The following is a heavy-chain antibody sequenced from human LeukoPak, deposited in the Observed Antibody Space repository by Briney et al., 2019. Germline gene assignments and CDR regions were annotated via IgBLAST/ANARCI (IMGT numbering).Heavy chain of an antibody. CDR1: GFTFSSYG. CDR3: AGGDCGGDCYSSFDY. CDR2: ISYDGSNK. J-gene: IGHJ4*02. V-gene: IGHV3-30*03. D-gene: IGHD2-21*02. Sequence: QSGGSLRLSCAASGFTFSSYGMHWVRQAPGKGLEWVALISYDGSNKYYADSVKGRFSISRDNSKNTLYLQMSSLRAEDTAVYYCAGGDCGGDCYSSFDYWGQGTLVTVSS.